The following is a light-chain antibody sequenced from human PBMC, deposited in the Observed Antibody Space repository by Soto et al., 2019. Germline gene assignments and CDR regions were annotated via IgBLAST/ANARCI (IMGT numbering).Light chain of an antibody. V-gene: IGLV2-14*03. J-gene: IGLJ2*01. CDR3: SAYRRSLIVV. Sequence: QSALTQPASVSGSPGQSITISCTGSSSDVGGYKYVSWYQQHPGKAPKLMIYDVSNRPSGVSNRFSGSKSGNTASLTISGLQAEDEADYYCSAYRRSLIVVFGGGTKVTVL. CDR1: SSDVGGYKY. CDR2: DVS.